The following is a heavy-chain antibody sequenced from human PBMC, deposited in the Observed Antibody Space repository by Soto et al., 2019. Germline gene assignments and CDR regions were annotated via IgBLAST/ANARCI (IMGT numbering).Heavy chain of an antibody. Sequence: QVQLVQSGAEVKKPGSSVKVSCKASGGTFSSYAISWVRQAPVQGLEWMGGIIPIFGTAYYAQKFQGRVTITADESTSTAYMELSSMRSEDTAVYYCARVAYYYDSSGYYRYYYYGMDVWGQWTTVTVSS. CDR2: IIPIFGTA. J-gene: IGHJ6*02. V-gene: IGHV1-69*01. D-gene: IGHD3-22*01. CDR3: ARVAYYYDSSGYYRYYYYGMDV. CDR1: GGTFSSYA.